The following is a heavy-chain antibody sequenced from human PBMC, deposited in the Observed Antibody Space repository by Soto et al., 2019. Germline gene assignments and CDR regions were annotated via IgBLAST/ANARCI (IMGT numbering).Heavy chain of an antibody. CDR2: IYYSGST. V-gene: IGHV4-39*01. D-gene: IGHD3-22*01. CDR3: VGGSGYYHYFDY. Sequence: QLQLQESGPGLVKPSETLSLTCTVSGGSISSSSYYWGWIRQPPGKGLEWIGSIYYSGSTYYNPSLKSRVTISVDTSKNQFSLKLSSVTAADTAVYYCVGGSGYYHYFDYWGQGTLVTVSS. CDR1: GGSISSSSYY. J-gene: IGHJ4*02.